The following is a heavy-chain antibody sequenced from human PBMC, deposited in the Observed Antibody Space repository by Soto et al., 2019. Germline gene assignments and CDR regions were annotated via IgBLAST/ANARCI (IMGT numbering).Heavy chain of an antibody. J-gene: IGHJ4*02. D-gene: IGHD3-10*01. Sequence: SETLSLTCTVSGGSISNYYWSWIRQPPGKGLEWIGYIYFSGSTNYNPSLKSRVTLSVDTSKNQFSLKLSSVTAADTAVYYCARRYGGAVDYWGQGTLVTVSS. CDR2: IYFSGST. V-gene: IGHV4-59*08. CDR1: GGSISNYY. CDR3: ARRYGGAVDY.